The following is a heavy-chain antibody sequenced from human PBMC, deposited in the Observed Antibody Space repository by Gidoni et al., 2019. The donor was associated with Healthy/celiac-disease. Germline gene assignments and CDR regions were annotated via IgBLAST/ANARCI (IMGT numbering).Heavy chain of an antibody. CDR1: GDSVSSNSAA. V-gene: IGHV6-1*01. J-gene: IGHJ5*02. Sequence: QVQLQQSGPGLVKPSQTLSLTCAISGDSVSSNSAAWNWIRQSPSRGLEWLGRTYYRSKWYNDYAVSVKSRITINPDTSKNQFSLQLNSVTPEDTAVYYCAREATTMVRGVPWGFDPWGQGTLVTVSS. CDR2: TYYRSKWYN. CDR3: AREATTMVRGVPWGFDP. D-gene: IGHD3-10*01.